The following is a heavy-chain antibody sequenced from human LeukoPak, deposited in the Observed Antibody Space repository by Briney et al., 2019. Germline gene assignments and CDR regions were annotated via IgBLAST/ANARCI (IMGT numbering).Heavy chain of an antibody. J-gene: IGHJ6*03. CDR1: GGSFSGYY. Sequence: SETLSLTCAVYGGSFSGYYWTWIRQLPGKGLEWIGRIYTSGNTNYNPSLKSRVTISVDTSKNQFSLKLSSVTAADTAVYYCARGPYSRTPNYYYYYYMDVWGKGTTVTVSS. CDR2: IYTSGNT. D-gene: IGHD6-13*01. V-gene: IGHV4-59*10. CDR3: ARGPYSRTPNYYYYYYMDV.